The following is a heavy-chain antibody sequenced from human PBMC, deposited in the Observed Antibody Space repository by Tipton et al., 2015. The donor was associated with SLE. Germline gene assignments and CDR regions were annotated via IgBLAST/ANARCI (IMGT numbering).Heavy chain of an antibody. CDR2: IKQDGSEK. D-gene: IGHD3-10*01. CDR3: ARDWSTMALYGMDV. CDR1: GFTFSSYW. Sequence: SLRLSCAASGFTFSSYWMSWVRQAPGKGLERVANIKQDGSEKYYVDSVKGRFTISRENAKNSLFLQMNSLRAEDTAVYYCARDWSTMALYGMDVWGQGTTVTVSS. J-gene: IGHJ6*02. V-gene: IGHV3-7*01.